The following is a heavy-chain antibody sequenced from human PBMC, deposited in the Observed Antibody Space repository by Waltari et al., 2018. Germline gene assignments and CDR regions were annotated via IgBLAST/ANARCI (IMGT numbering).Heavy chain of an antibody. CDR1: GYSISSGYY. V-gene: IGHV4-38-2*02. J-gene: IGHJ1*01. CDR3: AREVYDSSGYRGRVYFQH. D-gene: IGHD3-22*01. Sequence: QVQLQESGPGLVKPSEPLSLTCAVSGYSISSGYYWGWIRQPPGKGLEWIGSIYHSGSNYYNPALKSRVTISVDTSKNQCSRKLSSVTAADTAVYYCAREVYDSSGYRGRVYFQHWGQGTLVTVAS. CDR2: IYHSGSN.